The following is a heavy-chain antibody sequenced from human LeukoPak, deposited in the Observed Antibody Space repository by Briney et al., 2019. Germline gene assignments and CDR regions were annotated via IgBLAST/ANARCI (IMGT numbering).Heavy chain of an antibody. V-gene: IGHV3-7*03. CDR2: IKQDGSEK. CDR1: GFTFSSYW. D-gene: IGHD6-19*01. Sequence: PGGSLRLSCAASGFTFSSYWMSWVRQAPGKGLEWVANIKQDGSEKYYVDSVKGRFTISRDNAKNSLYLQMNSLRAEDTAVYYCAKEVGAVAGDYFDYWGQGTLVTVSS. J-gene: IGHJ4*02. CDR3: AKEVGAVAGDYFDY.